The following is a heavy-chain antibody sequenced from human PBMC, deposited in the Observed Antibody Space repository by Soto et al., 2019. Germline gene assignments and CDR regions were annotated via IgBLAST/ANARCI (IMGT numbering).Heavy chain of an antibody. CDR3: VGTHDSLDY. CDR1: QITFSNYY. V-gene: IGHV3-21*06. Sequence: GXSLRLSCAASQITFSNYYINWIRQAPGKGLEWVSSIASNGQTFYTDSVKGRFTISRDNAKNSLYLQMNSLRAEDTALYYCVGTHDSLDYWGQGTLVTVSS. D-gene: IGHD7-27*01. CDR2: IASNGQT. J-gene: IGHJ4*02.